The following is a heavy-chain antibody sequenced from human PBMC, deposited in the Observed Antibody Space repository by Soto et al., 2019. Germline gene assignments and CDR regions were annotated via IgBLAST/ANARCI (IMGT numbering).Heavy chain of an antibody. CDR3: ARGRGIAARMSGYYFDY. CDR2: ISYDGSNK. J-gene: IGHJ4*02. Sequence: GGSLRLSCAASGFTFSSYAMHWVRQAPGKGLEWVAVISYDGSNKYYADSVKGRFTISRDNSKNTLYLQMNSLRAEDTAVYYCARGRGIAARMSGYYFDYWGQGTLVTVSS. V-gene: IGHV3-30-3*01. D-gene: IGHD6-6*01. CDR1: GFTFSSYA.